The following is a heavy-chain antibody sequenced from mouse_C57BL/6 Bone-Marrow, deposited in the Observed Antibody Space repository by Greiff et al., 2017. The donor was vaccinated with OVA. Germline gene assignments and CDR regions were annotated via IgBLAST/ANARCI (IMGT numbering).Heavy chain of an antibody. J-gene: IGHJ4*01. CDR2: INPNNGGT. V-gene: IGHV1-26*01. Sequence: EVQLQQSGPELVKPGASVKISCKASGYTFTDYYMNWVKQSHGKSLEWIGDINPNNGGTSYNQKFKGKATLTVDKSSSTAYMELRSLTSEDSAVYYCARDDYDYAMDYWGQGTSVTVSS. CDR1: GYTFTDYY. D-gene: IGHD2-4*01. CDR3: ARDDYDYAMDY.